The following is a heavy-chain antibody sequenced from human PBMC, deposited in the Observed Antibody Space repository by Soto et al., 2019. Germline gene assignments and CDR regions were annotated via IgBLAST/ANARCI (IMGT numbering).Heavy chain of an antibody. D-gene: IGHD3-22*01. CDR1: GASVGTGY. CDR3: AKSYYDTTGFAVDP. Sequence: SETLSLTCTVSGASVGTGYWSWIRQPPGKGLEWIGFMYYSGSFNYNPSLRSRVTISVDTSKNQFSLKVTSVTADGTAVYFCAKSYYDTTGFAVDPWGKGTLVT. J-gene: IGHJ5*02. V-gene: IGHV4-59*02. CDR2: MYYSGSF.